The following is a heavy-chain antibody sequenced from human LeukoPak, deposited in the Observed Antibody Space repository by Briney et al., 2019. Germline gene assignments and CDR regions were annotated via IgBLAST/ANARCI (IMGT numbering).Heavy chain of an antibody. D-gene: IGHD5-18*01. V-gene: IGHV4-34*01. Sequence: PSETLSLTCAVYGGSFSGYYWSWIRQPPGKGLEWIGEINHSGSTSYNPSLKSRVTISVDTSKNQFSLKLSSVTAADTAVYYCARFKSTAMVTSFDYWGQGTLVTVSS. CDR2: INHSGST. CDR3: ARFKSTAMVTSFDY. CDR1: GGSFSGYY. J-gene: IGHJ4*02.